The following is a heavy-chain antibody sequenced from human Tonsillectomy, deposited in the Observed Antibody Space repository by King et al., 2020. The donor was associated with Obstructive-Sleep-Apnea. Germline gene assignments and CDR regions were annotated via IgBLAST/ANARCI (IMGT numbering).Heavy chain of an antibody. V-gene: IGHV4-34*01. CDR2: VNHSGST. D-gene: IGHD6-13*01. J-gene: IGHJ5*02. Sequence: VQLQQWGAGLLNPSETLSLTCAVFGGSFSDYYWSWIRQPPGKGLEWIGEVNHSGSTNYNPSLKSRVAVSADTSRNQFSLKLNSMTAADTAVYYCARGNGAAAVXWFXPWGQGTXVXVS. CDR1: GGSFSDYY. CDR3: ARGNGAAAVXWFXP.